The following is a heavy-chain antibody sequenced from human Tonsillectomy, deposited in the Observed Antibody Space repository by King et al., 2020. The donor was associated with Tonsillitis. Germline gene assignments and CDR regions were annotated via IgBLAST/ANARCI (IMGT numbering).Heavy chain of an antibody. D-gene: IGHD3-9*01. CDR3: ARAYEILTGRNGLDY. J-gene: IGHJ4*02. Sequence: VQLVESGGGLVQPGGSLRLSCAGSGFIFSSYWMHWVRQAPGKGLVWVSRINSDGSSTNYADSVKGRFTISRDNAKNTLYLQMNSLGAEDTAVYYCARAYEILTGRNGLDYWGQGTLVTVSS. CDR1: GFIFSSYW. CDR2: INSDGSST. V-gene: IGHV3-74*01.